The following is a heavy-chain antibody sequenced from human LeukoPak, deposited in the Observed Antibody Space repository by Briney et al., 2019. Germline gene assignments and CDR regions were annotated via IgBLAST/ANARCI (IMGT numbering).Heavy chain of an antibody. CDR3: ARGGFNMVRGVIIPSNSYYYYMDI. CDR2: ISSSSSYI. CDR1: GFTFSTYS. J-gene: IGHJ6*03. V-gene: IGHV3-21*01. Sequence: GGSPRLSCAASGFTFSTYSMNWVRQAPGEGLEWVSSISSSSSYIYYADSLKGRFTISRDNAKSSLYLQMNSLRAEDTAVYYCARGGFNMVRGVIIPSNSYYYYMDIWGKGTTVTVSS. D-gene: IGHD3-10*01.